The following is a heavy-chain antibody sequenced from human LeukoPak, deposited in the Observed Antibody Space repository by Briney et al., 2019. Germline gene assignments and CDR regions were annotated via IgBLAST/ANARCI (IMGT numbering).Heavy chain of an antibody. Sequence: PGGSLRLSXAASGFTFSSYAMHWVRQAPGKGLEYVSAISSNGGSTYYANSVKGRFTISRDNSKNTLYLQMGSLRAEDMAVYYCARGYCTNGVCYTDYWGQGTLVTVSS. J-gene: IGHJ4*02. V-gene: IGHV3-64*01. CDR2: ISSNGGST. CDR1: GFTFSSYA. D-gene: IGHD2-8*01. CDR3: ARGYCTNGVCYTDY.